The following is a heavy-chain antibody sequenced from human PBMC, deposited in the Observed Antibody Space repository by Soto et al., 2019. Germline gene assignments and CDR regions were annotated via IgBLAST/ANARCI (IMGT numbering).Heavy chain of an antibody. V-gene: IGHV1-18*01. CDR2: ISAYNGNT. D-gene: IGHD3-16*01. CDR1: GYTFTSYG. Sequence: ASVKVSCKASGYTFTSYGISWVRQAPGQGLEWMGWISAYNGNTNYAQKLQGRVTMTTDTSTSTAYMELRSLRSDDTAVYYCARVNWGPENYYYMDVWGKGTTVTVSS. J-gene: IGHJ6*03. CDR3: ARVNWGPENYYYMDV.